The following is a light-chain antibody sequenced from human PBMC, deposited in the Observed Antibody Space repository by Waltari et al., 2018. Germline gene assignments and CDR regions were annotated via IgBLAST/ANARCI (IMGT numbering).Light chain of an antibody. CDR2: NSF. V-gene: IGKV3-15*01. CDR3: QQYHNWPPRVT. CDR1: QSVGLN. Sequence: EIVLTQSPATLSVSPGGRATLSCRASQSVGLNLAWYQQHRGQAPRLLIYNSFTRATGVPARFSGSRSGTDFSLTITSLQSEDFAIYYCQQYHNWPPRVTFGPGTRVDI. J-gene: IGKJ3*01.